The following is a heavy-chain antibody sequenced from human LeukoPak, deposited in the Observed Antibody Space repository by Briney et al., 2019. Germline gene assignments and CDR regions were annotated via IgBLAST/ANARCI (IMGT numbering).Heavy chain of an antibody. V-gene: IGHV3-23*01. CDR2: ISGSGDRT. CDR3: ARDGVEFYNWFDP. Sequence: QPGGSLRLSCAASGFTLSSYGMSWVRQAPGKGLEWVSAISGSGDRTYYADSVKGRFTISRDNAKNTLYLQMNSLRAEDTAVYYCARDGVEFYNWFDPWGQGTLVTVSS. CDR1: GFTLSSYG. J-gene: IGHJ5*02. D-gene: IGHD2-21*01.